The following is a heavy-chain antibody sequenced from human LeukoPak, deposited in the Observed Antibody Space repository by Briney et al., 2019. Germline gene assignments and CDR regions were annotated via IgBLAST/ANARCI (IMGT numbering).Heavy chain of an antibody. J-gene: IGHJ4*02. D-gene: IGHD1-26*01. Sequence: PSQTLSLTLTVAAGSISSYYWSWIRQPPGKGPEWIGDIYYSGSTNYKPSLKSRVTISVDTSNNQFSLKLSSVTAADTAVYYCARGGSYYEPFDYWGQGTLVTVSS. CDR3: ARGGSYYEPFDY. CDR1: AGSISSYY. V-gene: IGHV4-59*01. CDR2: IYYSGST.